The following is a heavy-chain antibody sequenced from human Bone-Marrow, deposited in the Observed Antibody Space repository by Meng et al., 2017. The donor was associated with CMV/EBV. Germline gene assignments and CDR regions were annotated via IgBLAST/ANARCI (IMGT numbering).Heavy chain of an antibody. V-gene: IGHV3-30-3*01. D-gene: IGHD4-11*01. CDR3: AGTLRHSNYGYYYGMDV. Sequence: GESLKISCAASGFTFSSYAMHWVRQAPGKGLEWVAVISYDGSNKYYADSVKGRFTISRDNSKNTLYLQMNSLRAEDTAVYYCAGTLRHSNYGYYYGMDVWGQGTTVTVSS. J-gene: IGHJ6*02. CDR2: ISYDGSNK. CDR1: GFTFSSYA.